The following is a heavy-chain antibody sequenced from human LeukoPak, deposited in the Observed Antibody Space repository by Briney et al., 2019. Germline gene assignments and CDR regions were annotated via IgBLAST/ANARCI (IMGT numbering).Heavy chain of an antibody. CDR2: INPNSGGT. D-gene: IGHD6-13*01. J-gene: IGHJ4*02. V-gene: IGHV1-2*06. CDR1: GYTFTGYY. Sequence: ASVKVSCKASGYTFTGYYMHWVRQAPGQGLEWMGRINPNSGGTNYAQKFQGRVTMTRDTSISTAYLQWSSLKASDTAMYYCARQGSPFRAAAKWGQGTLVTVSS. CDR3: ARQGSPFRAAAK.